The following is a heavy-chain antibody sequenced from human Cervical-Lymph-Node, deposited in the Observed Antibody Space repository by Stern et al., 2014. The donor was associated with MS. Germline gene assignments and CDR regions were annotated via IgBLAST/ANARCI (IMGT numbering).Heavy chain of an antibody. CDR2: IYSGGGT. J-gene: IGHJ6*02. CDR3: SSDVGNYYYDKDV. V-gene: IGHV3-53*01. Sequence: VQLVESGGGLIQPGGSLRLSCAASGFTVSTNHVPWVRQAPGQGLECVSVIYSGGGTYYADSVKGRFTISRDNSKNTVYLQMNSLRVEDTAVYYCSSDVGNYYYDKDVWGQGTTVTVSS. CDR1: GFTVSTNH.